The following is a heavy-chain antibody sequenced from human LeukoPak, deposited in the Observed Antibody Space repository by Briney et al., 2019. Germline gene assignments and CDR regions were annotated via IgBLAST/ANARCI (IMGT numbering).Heavy chain of an antibody. CDR3: ARVSDTAMDDFDY. J-gene: IGHJ4*02. CDR2: INPNSGGT. D-gene: IGHD5-18*01. V-gene: IGHV1-2*02. CDR1: GYTFTGYY. Sequence: ASVKVSCKASGYTFTGYYMHWVRQAPGQGLEWMGWINPNSGGTNYAQKFQGRVTMTRDTSISTAYMELSRLRSDDTAVYYCARVSDTAMDDFDYWGQGTLVTVSS.